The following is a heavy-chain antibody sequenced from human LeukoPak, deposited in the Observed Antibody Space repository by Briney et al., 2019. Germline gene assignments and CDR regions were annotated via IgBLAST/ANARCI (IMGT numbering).Heavy chain of an antibody. V-gene: IGHV3-30-3*01. CDR3: ARGDYGGDYFDY. Sequence: GGSLRLSCAASGFTFSSYAMHWVRQAPGKGLEWVAVISYDGSHKYYADSVKGRFTISRDNSKNTLYLQMNSLRAEDTAVYYCARGDYGGDYFDYWGQGTLVTVSS. CDR1: GFTFSSYA. D-gene: IGHD4-23*01. CDR2: ISYDGSHK. J-gene: IGHJ4*02.